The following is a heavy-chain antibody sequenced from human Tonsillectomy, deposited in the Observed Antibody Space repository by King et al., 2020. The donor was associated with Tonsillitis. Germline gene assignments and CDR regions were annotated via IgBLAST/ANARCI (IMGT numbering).Heavy chain of an antibody. J-gene: IGHJ4*02. Sequence: VQLVESGGGVVQPGRSLRLSCAASGFTFSRSGMHWVRQAPGKGLEWVAIIWYDGSNKYYADSVKGRFTISRDNSKNTLYLQMNSLRAEDTAVHYCARGRDIATGESDYWGQGTLVTVSS. D-gene: IGHD7-27*01. CDR1: GFTFSRSG. CDR2: IWYDGSNK. V-gene: IGHV3-33*08. CDR3: ARGRDIATGESDY.